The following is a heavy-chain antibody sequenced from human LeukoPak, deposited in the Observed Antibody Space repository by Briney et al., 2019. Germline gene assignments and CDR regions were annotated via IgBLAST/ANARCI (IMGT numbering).Heavy chain of an antibody. J-gene: IGHJ4*02. CDR1: GYTFTGYY. CDR3: ARGPGNTAMVAGSDY. D-gene: IGHD5-18*01. CDR2: INPHSGGT. Sequence: ASVKVSCKASGYTFTGYYMHCVRQAPGQGLEWMGWINPHSGGTNYAQKFQGWVTMTRDTSISTAYMELSRLRSDDTAVYYCARGPGNTAMVAGSDYWGQGTLVTVSS. V-gene: IGHV1-2*04.